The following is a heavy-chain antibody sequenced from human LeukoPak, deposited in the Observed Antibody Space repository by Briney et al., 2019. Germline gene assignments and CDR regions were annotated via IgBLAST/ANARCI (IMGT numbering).Heavy chain of an antibody. D-gene: IGHD3-10*01. CDR3: ARSPGYYFDY. Sequence: PGGSLRLSCAASGFTFSSYSMNWVRQAPGKGLEWVSSIISSSAYIYYADSVEGRFTISRDNAKNSLYLQMNSLRAEDTAVYYCARSPGYYFDYWGQGTLVTVSS. J-gene: IGHJ4*02. CDR2: IISSSAYI. CDR1: GFTFSSYS. V-gene: IGHV3-21*01.